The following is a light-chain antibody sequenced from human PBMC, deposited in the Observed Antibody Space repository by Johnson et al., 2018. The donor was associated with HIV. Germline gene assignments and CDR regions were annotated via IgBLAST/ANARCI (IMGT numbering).Light chain of an antibody. CDR1: SSNIGNNY. CDR3: GTWDSSLSAYV. J-gene: IGLJ1*01. V-gene: IGLV1-51*01. CDR2: DNN. Sequence: LTQPPSVSAAPGQKVTISCSGSSSNIGNNYVSWYQQLPGTAPKLLIYDNNKRPSGIPARFSGSKSGTSATLGITGLQTGDEADYYCGTWDSSLSAYVFGTGTKVTVL.